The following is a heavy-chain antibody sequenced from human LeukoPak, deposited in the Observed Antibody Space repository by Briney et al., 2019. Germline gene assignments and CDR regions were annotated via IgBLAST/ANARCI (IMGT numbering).Heavy chain of an antibody. Sequence: ASVKVSCKASGYTFTGYYMHWVRQAPGQGLEWMGWINPNSGGTNYAQKFQGRVTMTRDTSISTAYMELSRLRSDDTAVYYCARDFGRYCSGGRCHYYSYYMDVWGKGTTVTVSS. CDR2: INPNSGGT. D-gene: IGHD2-15*01. CDR1: GYTFTGYY. J-gene: IGHJ6*03. V-gene: IGHV1-2*02. CDR3: ARDFGRYCSGGRCHYYSYYMDV.